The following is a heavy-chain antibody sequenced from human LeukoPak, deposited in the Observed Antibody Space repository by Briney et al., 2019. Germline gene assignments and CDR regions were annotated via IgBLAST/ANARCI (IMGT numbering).Heavy chain of an antibody. CDR3: ARVPYSSSWWGSYYYYYMDV. J-gene: IGHJ6*03. CDR2: IYTSGST. CDR1: GGSISSYY. V-gene: IGHV4-4*07. Sequence: SETLSLTCTVSGGSISSYYWSWIRQPAGKGLEWIGRIYTSGSTNYSPSLKSRVTMSVDTSKNQFSLKLSSVTAADTAVYYCARVPYSSSWWGSYYYYYMDVWGKGTTVTVSS. D-gene: IGHD6-13*01.